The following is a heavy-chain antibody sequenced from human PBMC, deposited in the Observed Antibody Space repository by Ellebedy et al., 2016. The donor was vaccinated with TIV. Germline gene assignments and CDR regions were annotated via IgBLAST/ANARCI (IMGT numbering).Heavy chain of an antibody. V-gene: IGHV3-30-3*01. D-gene: IGHD3-9*01. CDR3: AREIALRYFDWSFRSDAFDI. CDR1: GFTFSSYA. CDR2: ISYDGSNK. J-gene: IGHJ3*02. Sequence: GGSLRLXXAASGFTFSSYAMHWVRQAPGKGLEWVAVISYDGSNKYYADSVKGRFTISRDNSKNTLYLQMNSLRAEDTAVYYCAREIALRYFDWSFRSDAFDIWGQGTMVTVSS.